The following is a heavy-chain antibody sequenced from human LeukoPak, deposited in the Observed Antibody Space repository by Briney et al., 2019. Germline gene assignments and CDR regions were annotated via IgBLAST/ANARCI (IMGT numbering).Heavy chain of an antibody. J-gene: IGHJ6*02. V-gene: IGHV6-1*01. CDR1: VDSVSSNSAA. Sequence: SQTLSLTCAISVDSVSSNSAAWNWIRQSPSRGLKWLGRTYYRSKWYNDYAVSVKSRITINPDTSKNQFSLQLNSVTPEDTAVYYCAIGSSSWYQGMDVWGQGTTVTVSS. CDR2: TYYRSKWYN. CDR3: AIGSSSWYQGMDV. D-gene: IGHD6-13*01.